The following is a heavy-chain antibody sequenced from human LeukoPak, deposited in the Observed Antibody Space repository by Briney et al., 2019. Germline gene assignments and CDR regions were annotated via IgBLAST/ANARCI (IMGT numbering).Heavy chain of an antibody. CDR3: ARGPSDYYYGMDV. J-gene: IGHJ6*04. CDR1: GGSISSGGYY. V-gene: IGHV4-31*03. CDR2: IYYSGST. Sequence: TLSLTCTVSGGSISSGGYYWSWIRQHPGKGLEWIGYIYYSGSTYYNPSLKSRVTISVDTSKNQFSLKLGSVTAADTAVYYCARGPSDYYYGMDVWGKGTTVTVSS.